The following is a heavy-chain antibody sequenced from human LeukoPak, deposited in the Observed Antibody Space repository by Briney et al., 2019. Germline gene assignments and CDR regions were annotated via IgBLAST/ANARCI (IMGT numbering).Heavy chain of an antibody. Sequence: GGSLRLSCAASGFTFSSYAMSWVRQAPGKGLEWVSAISGSGGSTYHADSVKGRFTISRDNSKNTPYLQMNSLRAEDTAVYYCAKVSGDYFDYWGQGTLVTVSS. CDR2: ISGSGGST. CDR1: GFTFSSYA. D-gene: IGHD1-26*01. J-gene: IGHJ4*02. CDR3: AKVSGDYFDY. V-gene: IGHV3-23*01.